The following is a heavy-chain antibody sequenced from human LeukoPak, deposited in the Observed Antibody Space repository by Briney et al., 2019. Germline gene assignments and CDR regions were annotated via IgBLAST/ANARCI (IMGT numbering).Heavy chain of an antibody. J-gene: IGHJ6*04. D-gene: IGHD3-10*01. Sequence: GGSLRLSCAASGFTFSSYGMHWVRQAPGKGLEWVAVISYGGNNKYYADSVKGRVTISRETSQNTLYLQMNSLRGEDTAVYYCVGGSGSYYYYYYGMDVWGKGTTVTVSS. CDR3: VGGSGSYYYYYYGMDV. CDR1: GFTFSSYG. V-gene: IGHV3-30*03. CDR2: ISYGGNNK.